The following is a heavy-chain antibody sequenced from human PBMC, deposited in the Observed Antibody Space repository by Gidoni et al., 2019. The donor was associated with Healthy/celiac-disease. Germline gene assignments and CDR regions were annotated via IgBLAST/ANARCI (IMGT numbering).Heavy chain of an antibody. CDR2: IIPIFGTA. CDR3: ARNLLYSGYDKNFDY. D-gene: IGHD5-12*01. Sequence: QVQLVQSGAEVKKPGSSVKVSCKASGGTFSSYAISWVRQAPGQGLEWKGGIIPIFGTANYAQKFQGRVTITADESKSTAYMELSSLRSEDTAVYYCARNLLYSGYDKNFDYWGQGTLVTVSS. CDR1: GGTFSSYA. V-gene: IGHV1-69*01. J-gene: IGHJ4*02.